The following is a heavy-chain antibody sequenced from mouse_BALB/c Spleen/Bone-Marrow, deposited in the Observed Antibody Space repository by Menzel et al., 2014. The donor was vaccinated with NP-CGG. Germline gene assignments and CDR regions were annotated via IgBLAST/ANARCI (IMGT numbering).Heavy chain of an antibody. CDR1: GFDFSRYW. V-gene: IGHV4-1*02. CDR3: ARLNYYGNLFV. CDR2: INPDSSTI. Sequence: EVQLQESGGGLVQPGGSLQLSCAASGFDFSRYWMSWVRQAPGEGLEWIGEINPDSSTINYTPSLKDKFIISRDNAKNTLYLQMSKVRSEDAALYYCARLNYYGNLFVWGAGTTVTVSS. J-gene: IGHJ1*01. D-gene: IGHD1-1*01.